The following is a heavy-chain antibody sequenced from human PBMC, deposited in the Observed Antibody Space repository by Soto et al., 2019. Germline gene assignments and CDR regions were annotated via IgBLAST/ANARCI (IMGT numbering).Heavy chain of an antibody. Sequence: EVQLVESGGGLVQPGRSLRLSCAASGFTFDHYVMHWVRQVPGKGLEWVSGISWNGGSVGYADSVKGRFTISRDNAKNSLFLQMNGLRVEDTALYYCAKGATTTTFKCFDSWGQGTLVTVSS. D-gene: IGHD1-26*01. J-gene: IGHJ4*02. CDR3: AKGATTTTFKCFDS. CDR1: GFTFDHYV. V-gene: IGHV3-9*01. CDR2: ISWNGGSV.